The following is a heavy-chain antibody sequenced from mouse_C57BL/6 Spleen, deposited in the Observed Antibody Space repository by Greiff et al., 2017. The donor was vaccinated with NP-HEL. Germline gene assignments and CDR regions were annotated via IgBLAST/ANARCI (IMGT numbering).Heavy chain of an antibody. J-gene: IGHJ4*01. CDR2: IYPRDGST. Sequence: QVQLNESGPELVKPGASVKLSCKASGYTFTSYDINWVKQRPGQGLEWIGWIYPRDGSTKYNEKFKGKATLTVDTSSSTAYMELHSLTSEDSAVYFCAREEGPYAMDYWGQGTSVTVSS. V-gene: IGHV1-85*01. CDR1: GYTFTSYD. CDR3: AREEGPYAMDY.